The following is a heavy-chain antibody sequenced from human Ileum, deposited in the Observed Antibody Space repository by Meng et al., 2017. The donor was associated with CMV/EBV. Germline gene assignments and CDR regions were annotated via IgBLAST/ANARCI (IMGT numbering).Heavy chain of an antibody. CDR1: GGSFSGYY. J-gene: IGHJ4*02. Sequence: QVQLQQGGAGLLKPSETLSPTCAVYGGSFSGYYWSWIRQPPGKGLEWIGEINHSGSTNYNPSLKSRVTISVDTSKNQFFLKLSSVTAADTAVYYCARGVAGGPFDYWGQGTLVTVSS. D-gene: IGHD2-15*01. CDR3: ARGVAGGPFDY. CDR2: INHSGST. V-gene: IGHV4-34*01.